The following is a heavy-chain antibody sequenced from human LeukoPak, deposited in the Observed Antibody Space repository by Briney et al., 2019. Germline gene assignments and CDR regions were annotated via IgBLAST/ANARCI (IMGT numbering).Heavy chain of an antibody. CDR3: ARHRPPSQLIWFGEFIPYYYYYYGMDV. CDR1: GGSISSSSYY. J-gene: IGHJ6*02. CDR2: IYYSGST. Sequence: PSETLSLTCTVSGGSISSSSYYWGWIRQPPGKGLEWIGSIYYSGSTYYNPSLKSRVTISVDTSKNQFSLKLRSVTAADTAVYYCARHRPPSQLIWFGEFIPYYYYYYGMDVWGQGTTVTVSS. D-gene: IGHD3-10*01. V-gene: IGHV4-39*01.